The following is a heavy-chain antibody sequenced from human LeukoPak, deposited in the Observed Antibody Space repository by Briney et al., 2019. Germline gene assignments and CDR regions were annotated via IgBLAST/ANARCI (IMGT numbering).Heavy chain of an antibody. CDR3: ARDSGSYTSGSLDN. V-gene: IGHV3-73*01. CDR1: GFTFIGSP. CDR2: IRTKAASHDA. D-gene: IGHD3-10*01. J-gene: IGHJ4*02. Sequence: GGSLRLSCAASGFTFIGSPLHWVRQASGKGLEWVGRIRTKAASHDAAYAASVKGRFTISRDDSKNTAYLQMNSLRADDTAVYYCARDSGSYTSGSLDNWGQGTLVTVSS.